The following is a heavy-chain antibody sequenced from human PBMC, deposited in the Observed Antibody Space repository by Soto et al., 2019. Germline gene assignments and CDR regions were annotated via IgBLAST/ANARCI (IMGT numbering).Heavy chain of an antibody. Sequence: GGSLRLSCAASGFTFSYYYMIWIRQAPGKGLEWVSYISSSSSYTNYADSVKGRFTISRDNAKNSLYLQMNSLRAEDTAVYYCARSIAAAGTSQYFYGMDVWGQGTTVTVSS. J-gene: IGHJ6*02. CDR2: ISSSSSYT. D-gene: IGHD6-13*01. V-gene: IGHV3-11*06. CDR3: ARSIAAAGTSQYFYGMDV. CDR1: GFTFSYYY.